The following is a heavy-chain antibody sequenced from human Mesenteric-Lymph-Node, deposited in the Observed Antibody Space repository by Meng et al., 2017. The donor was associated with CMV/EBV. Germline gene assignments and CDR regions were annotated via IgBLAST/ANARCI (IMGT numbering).Heavy chain of an antibody. Sequence: SVKVSCKASGGTFSSYTISWVRQAPGQGLEWMGRIIPILGIANYAQKFQGRVTITADKSTSTAYMELSSLRSEDTAVYYCARSGIRDGLVSWAGGHYYYGMDVWGQGTTVTVSS. V-gene: IGHV1-69*02. CDR3: ARSGIRDGLVSWAGGHYYYGMDV. CDR2: IIPILGIA. CDR1: GGTFSSYT. J-gene: IGHJ6*02. D-gene: IGHD6-6*01.